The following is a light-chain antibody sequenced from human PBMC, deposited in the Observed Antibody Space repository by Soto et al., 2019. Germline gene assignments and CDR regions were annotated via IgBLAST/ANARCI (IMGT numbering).Light chain of an antibody. J-gene: IGKJ2*01. Sequence: EIVLTQSPGTLSFSPGERATLSCRSSQSVSSTYLAWYQQKPGQAPRLLIYGSSSRATGIPERFSGSGSGTDFTLIISRLEPEDFAVYYCQQYGISPYTFGQGAKLEIK. CDR1: QSVSSTY. CDR3: QQYGISPYT. CDR2: GSS. V-gene: IGKV3-20*01.